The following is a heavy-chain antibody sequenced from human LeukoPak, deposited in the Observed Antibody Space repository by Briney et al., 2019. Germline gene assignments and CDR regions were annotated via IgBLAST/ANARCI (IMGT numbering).Heavy chain of an antibody. CDR1: GGSISSYY. CDR2: IYYSGST. CDR3: ARHQRGYSYV. V-gene: IGHV4-59*08. D-gene: IGHD5-18*01. J-gene: IGHJ4*02. Sequence: SETLSLTCTVSGGSISSYYWSWIRQPPGKGLEWIGYIYYSGSTNYNPSLKSRVTISVDTSKNQFSLKLSSVTAADTAVYYRARHQRGYSYVWGQGTLVTVSS.